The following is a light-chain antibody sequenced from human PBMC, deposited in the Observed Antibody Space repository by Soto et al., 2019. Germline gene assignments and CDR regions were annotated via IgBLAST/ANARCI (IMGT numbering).Light chain of an antibody. CDR3: QQTYITPIT. Sequence: DIEMTQSPASLSASVGDRVTISCRTSQTINNNLTWYQQRPGKAPKLLIYSSSSLMSGVPPRFSGSGSGTDFTLTINSLQPEDFATYFCQQTYITPITFGQGTRLDIK. J-gene: IGKJ5*01. V-gene: IGKV1-39*01. CDR2: SSS. CDR1: QTINNN.